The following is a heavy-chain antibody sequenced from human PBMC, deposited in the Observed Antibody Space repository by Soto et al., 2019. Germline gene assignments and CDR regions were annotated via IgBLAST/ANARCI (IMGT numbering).Heavy chain of an antibody. CDR3: ASDGRVLKWYYTYYYYMDV. Sequence: GASVKVSCKASGGTFSSYGISWVRQAPGQGLEWMGWISAYNGNTNYAQKLQGRVTMTTDTSPSTACMELRRLRSDDTAVYYCASDGRVLKWYYTYYYYMDVWGKGTAVTVSS. J-gene: IGHJ6*03. CDR2: ISAYNGNT. CDR1: GGTFSSYG. D-gene: IGHD3-3*01. V-gene: IGHV1-18*01.